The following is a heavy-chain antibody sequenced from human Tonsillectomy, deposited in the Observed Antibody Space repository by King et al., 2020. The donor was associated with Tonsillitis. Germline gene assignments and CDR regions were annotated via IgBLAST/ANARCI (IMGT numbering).Heavy chain of an antibody. Sequence: QLVQSGAEVKKPGSSVKVSCKASGGTFSSYAISWVRQAPGQGLEWMGGIIPIVGTSNYAQRFQGRVTITADQSTSTAYMELCSLRSEDTAVYYCARSMRSYYDSSGYYQPFHWGRGTLVTVSS. CDR2: IIPIVGTS. CDR3: ARSMRSYYDSSGYYQPFH. V-gene: IGHV1-69*01. D-gene: IGHD3-22*01. CDR1: GGTFSSYA. J-gene: IGHJ4*02.